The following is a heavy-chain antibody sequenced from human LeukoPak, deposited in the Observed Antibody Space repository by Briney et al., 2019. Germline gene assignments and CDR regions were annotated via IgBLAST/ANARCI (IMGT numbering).Heavy chain of an antibody. J-gene: IGHJ4*02. CDR3: ARAPVPAASDY. CDR2: ISSSSSYI. CDR1: GFTFSSYS. D-gene: IGHD2-2*01. Sequence: GGSLRLSCAASGFTFSSYSMNWVRQAPGKGLEWVSSISSSSSYIYYADSVKGRFTIPRDNAKNSLYLRMNSLRAEDTAVYYCARAPVPAASDYWGQGTLVTVSS. V-gene: IGHV3-21*01.